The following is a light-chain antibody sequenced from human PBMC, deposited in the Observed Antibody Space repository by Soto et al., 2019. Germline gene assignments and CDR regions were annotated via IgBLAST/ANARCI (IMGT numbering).Light chain of an antibody. J-gene: IGLJ7*01. Sequence: QSVLTQPPSASGTPGQRVTISCSGSSSTIGSNYVYWYQQLPGTAPTLLIYKNNQRPSGVPDRFSGSKSGTTASLAISGLRSEDEAEYYCAAWDDSLSAPVFGGGTQLTVL. V-gene: IGLV1-47*01. CDR2: KNN. CDR1: SSTIGSNY. CDR3: AAWDDSLSAPV.